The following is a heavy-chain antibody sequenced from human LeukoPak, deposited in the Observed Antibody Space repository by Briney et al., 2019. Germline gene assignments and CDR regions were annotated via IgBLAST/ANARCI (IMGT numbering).Heavy chain of an antibody. V-gene: IGHV3-66*01. CDR3: ARIRQRGTKYYFDY. D-gene: IGHD1-7*01. CDR2: IYSGGST. Sequence: SGGSLRLSCAASGFTVSSNYMSWVRQAPGKGLEWVSVIYSGGSTYYADSVKGRFTISRDNSKNTLYLQMNSLRAEDTAVYYCARIRQRGTKYYFDYWGQGTLVTVSS. J-gene: IGHJ4*02. CDR1: GFTVSSNY.